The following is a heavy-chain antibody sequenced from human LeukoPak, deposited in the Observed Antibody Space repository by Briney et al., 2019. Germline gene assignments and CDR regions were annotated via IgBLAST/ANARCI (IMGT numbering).Heavy chain of an antibody. Sequence: ASVKVSCKASGYTFTSYYMHWVRQAPGQGLEWMGVINPSGGSTSYAQKFQGRVTMTRDTSTSTVYMELSSLRSEDTAVYYCARVIRLPYSSSWYGDYWGQGTLVTVSS. V-gene: IGHV1-46*01. CDR2: INPSGGST. CDR3: ARVIRLPYSSSWYGDY. D-gene: IGHD6-13*01. J-gene: IGHJ4*02. CDR1: GYTFTSYY.